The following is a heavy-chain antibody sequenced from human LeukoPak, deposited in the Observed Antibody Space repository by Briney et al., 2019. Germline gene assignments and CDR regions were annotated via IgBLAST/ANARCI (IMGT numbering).Heavy chain of an antibody. CDR3: ATEGLSGSYFNWFDP. V-gene: IGHV1-24*01. CDR2: FDPEDGET. J-gene: IGHJ5*02. CDR1: GYTLTELS. D-gene: IGHD1-26*01. Sequence: KPGASVKVSCKVSGYTLTELSMHWVRQAPGKGLEWMGGFDPEDGETIYAQEFQGRVTMTEDTSTDTAYMELSSLRSEDTAVYYCATEGLSGSYFNWFDPWGQGTLVTVSS.